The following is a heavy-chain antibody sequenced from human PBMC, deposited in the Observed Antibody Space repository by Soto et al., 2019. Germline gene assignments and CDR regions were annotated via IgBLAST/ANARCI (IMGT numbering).Heavy chain of an antibody. Sequence: SETLSLTCTVSGGSISSSSYYWGWIRQPPGKGLEWIGSIYYSGSTNYNPSLKSRVTISVDTSKKQFSLKLSSVTAADTAVYSCARHGDSSDAFDMWGQGTMVTVSS. D-gene: IGHD7-27*01. CDR3: ARHGDSSDAFDM. J-gene: IGHJ3*02. CDR1: GGSISSSSYY. CDR2: IYYSGST. V-gene: IGHV4-39*01.